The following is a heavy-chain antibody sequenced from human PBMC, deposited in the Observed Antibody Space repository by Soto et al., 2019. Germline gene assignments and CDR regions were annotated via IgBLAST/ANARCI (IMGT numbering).Heavy chain of an antibody. CDR1: GYTFTSYY. CDR2: INPSGGST. V-gene: IGHV1-46*01. D-gene: IGHD1-26*01. Sequence: QVQLVQSGAEVKKPGASVKVSCKASGYTFTSYYMHWVRQAPGQGLEWMGIINPSGGSTSYAQKFQGRVTMTRDTSTSTVYRELSSLRSEDTAVYYCGRGGGGWGLKGERGMDVWGQGTTVTVSS. CDR3: GRGGGGWGLKGERGMDV. J-gene: IGHJ6*02.